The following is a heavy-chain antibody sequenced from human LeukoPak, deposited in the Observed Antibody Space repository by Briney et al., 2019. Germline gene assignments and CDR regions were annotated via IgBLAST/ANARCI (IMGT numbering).Heavy chain of an antibody. CDR2: IYYRVTS. J-gene: IGHJ4*02. D-gene: IGHD3-10*01. Sequence: KTSETLSLTCTVSGDSISTYYWSWSRQPPGKGLEWIGYIYYRVTSDYNPSLKSRVTMSVDMSTRQISPKLSSVTAADTAVYYCARAVGGDGSGSLWGPGTLVTVTS. CDR3: ARAVGGDGSGSL. V-gene: IGHV4-59*01. CDR1: GDSISTYY.